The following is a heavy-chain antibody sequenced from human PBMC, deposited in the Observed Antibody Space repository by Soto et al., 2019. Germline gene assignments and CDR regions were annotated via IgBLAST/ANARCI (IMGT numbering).Heavy chain of an antibody. V-gene: IGHV3-11*01. D-gene: IGHD3-22*01. J-gene: IGHJ4*02. CDR2: ISSSDSII. Sequence: VQLVEAGGGVVQPGGSLRLSCEASGFTFSDYYMSWIRQAPGKGLEWVSYISSSDSIIYYADSVKGRFTISRDNAKKSVYLQLNSLRAEDTAVYYCARDLGYYDSSGYFDYWGQGTLVTVSS. CDR1: GFTFSDYY. CDR3: ARDLGYYDSSGYFDY.